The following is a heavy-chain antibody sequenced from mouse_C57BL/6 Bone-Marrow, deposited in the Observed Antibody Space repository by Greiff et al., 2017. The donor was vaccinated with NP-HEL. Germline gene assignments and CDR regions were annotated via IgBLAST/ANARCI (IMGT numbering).Heavy chain of an antibody. D-gene: IGHD1-1*01. J-gene: IGHJ3*01. CDR1: GYTFTSYW. CDR3: ARSGANESTWFAY. Sequence: QVQLQQPGAELVKPGASVKLSCKASGYTFTSYWMHWVKQRPGRGLEWIGRIDPNSGGTKYTEKFQSKATLTVDKPSSTAYMQLSSLTSEDSAVYDGARSGANESTWFAYWGQGTLVTVSA. V-gene: IGHV1-72*01. CDR2: IDPNSGGT.